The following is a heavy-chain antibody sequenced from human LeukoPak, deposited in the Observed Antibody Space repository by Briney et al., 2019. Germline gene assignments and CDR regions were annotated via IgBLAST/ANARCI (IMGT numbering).Heavy chain of an antibody. D-gene: IGHD6-13*01. CDR3: AILTGIAAAA. J-gene: IGHJ5*02. V-gene: IGHV3-74*01. Sequence: GGSLRLSCAASGFTFSSYWMHRVRQAPGKGLVWVSRINSDGSSTSYADSVKGRFTISRDNAKNTLYLQMNSLRAEDTAMYYCAILTGIAAAAWGQGTLVTVSS. CDR2: INSDGSST. CDR1: GFTFSSYW.